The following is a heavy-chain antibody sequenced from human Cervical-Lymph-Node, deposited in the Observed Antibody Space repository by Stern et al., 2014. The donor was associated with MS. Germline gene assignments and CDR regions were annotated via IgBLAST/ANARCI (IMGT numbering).Heavy chain of an antibody. V-gene: IGHV1-69*01. Sequence: VQLVESGAEEKKTGSSVKDSCKDSGGAFRHYATSWARQAPGQGPEWMGGIIPMIGTANYGQRFQGRLTITADESTSTTYMELSSLNSEDTSVYYCARGAYCGADCYSEFGLASWGQGTLVTVSS. J-gene: IGHJ5*02. CDR1: GGAFRHYA. D-gene: IGHD2-21*02. CDR3: ARGAYCGADCYSEFGLAS. CDR2: IIPMIGTA.